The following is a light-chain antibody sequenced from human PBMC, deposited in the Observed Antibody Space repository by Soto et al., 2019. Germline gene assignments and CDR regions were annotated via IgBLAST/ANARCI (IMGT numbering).Light chain of an antibody. Sequence: QSVLTQPPSVSAAPGQKVTISCSGSSSNIGNNYVSWYQHLPGTAPKLLISDNSERPSGIPDRFSGSKSGTSATLAITGLQTGDEADYFCGTWHSSLSAVVFGGGTKLTVL. V-gene: IGLV1-51*01. J-gene: IGLJ2*01. CDR2: DNS. CDR3: GTWHSSLSAVV. CDR1: SSNIGNNY.